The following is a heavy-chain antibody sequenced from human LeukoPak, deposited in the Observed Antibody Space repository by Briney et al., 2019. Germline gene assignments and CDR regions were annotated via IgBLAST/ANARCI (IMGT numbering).Heavy chain of an antibody. CDR3: ATEVYHSDGHYFYFDY. Sequence: ASVKFSCKASGFTFDDYYVHWVRQGPGQGLEWMGCVKPNSGGTHYPQDFQGRVTMTRDTSICTAYLELSRLRSDDTALFYCATEVYHSDGHYFYFDYWGQGTLVTVSS. J-gene: IGHJ4*02. CDR1: GFTFDDYY. CDR2: VKPNSGGT. D-gene: IGHD2-15*01. V-gene: IGHV1-2*02.